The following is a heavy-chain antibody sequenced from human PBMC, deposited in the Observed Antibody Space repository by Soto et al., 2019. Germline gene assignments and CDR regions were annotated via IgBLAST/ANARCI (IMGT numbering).Heavy chain of an antibody. V-gene: IGHV3-7*01. D-gene: IGHD6-19*01. J-gene: IGHJ4*02. CDR1: GFPFSNYW. CDR3: ARDHISGWTFDY. CDR2: IKQDGSQN. Sequence: SLRLSCAASGFPFSNYWMSWVRQAPGKGLEWVANIKQDGSQNYYVDSVKGRFTTSRDNTKNSFYLQMNSLRADDTAVYYCARDHISGWTFDYWGRGTMVTVSS.